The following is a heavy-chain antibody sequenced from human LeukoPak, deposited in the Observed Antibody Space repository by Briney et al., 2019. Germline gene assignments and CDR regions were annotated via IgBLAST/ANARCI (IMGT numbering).Heavy chain of an antibody. CDR3: ARGTYYDILTGYFFDY. J-gene: IGHJ4*02. CDR2: IYYSGST. Sequence: PSETLSLTCTVSGGSVSSGSYYWSWIRQPPGKGLEWIGYIYYSGSTNYNPSLKSRVTISVDTSKNQFSLKLSSVTAADTAVYYCARGTYYDILTGYFFDYWGQGTLVTVS. CDR1: GGSVSSGSYY. V-gene: IGHV4-61*01. D-gene: IGHD3-9*01.